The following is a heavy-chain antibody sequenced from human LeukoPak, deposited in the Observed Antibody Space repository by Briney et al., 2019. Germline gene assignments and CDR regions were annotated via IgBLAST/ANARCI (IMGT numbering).Heavy chain of an antibody. CDR3: ARGMVGCSGGSCRFFDY. V-gene: IGHV4-59*12. Sequence: SETLSLTCTVSGGSISSYYWSWIRQPPGKGLEWIGYIYYSGSTNYNPSLKSRVTISVDTSKNQFSLKLSSVTAADTAVYYCARGMVGCSGGSCRFFDYWGQGTLVTVSS. J-gene: IGHJ4*02. CDR2: IYYSGST. D-gene: IGHD2-15*01. CDR1: GGSISSYY.